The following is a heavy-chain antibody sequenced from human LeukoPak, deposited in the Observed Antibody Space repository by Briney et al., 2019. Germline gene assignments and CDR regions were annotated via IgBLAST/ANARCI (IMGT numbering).Heavy chain of an antibody. D-gene: IGHD5-24*01. V-gene: IGHV3-33*08. CDR1: GFTFSSYA. CDR2: IWYDGSNK. Sequence: GGSLRLSCAASGFTFSSYAMSWVRQAPGKGLEWVAVIWYDGSNKYYADSVKGRFTISRDNSKNTLYLQMNSLRAEDTAVYYCAREPSRDGYNLRRYGMDVWGQGTTVTVSS. J-gene: IGHJ6*02. CDR3: AREPSRDGYNLRRYGMDV.